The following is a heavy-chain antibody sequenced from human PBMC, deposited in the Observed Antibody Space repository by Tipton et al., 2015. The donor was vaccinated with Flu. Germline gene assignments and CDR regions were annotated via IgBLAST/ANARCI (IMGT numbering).Heavy chain of an antibody. D-gene: IGHD3-9*01. Sequence: TLSLTCTVSGGSISSSSYYWGWIRQPPGKGLEWIGSISYSGSTYYNPSLKSRVTISVDTSKNHFSLKLSSVTAADTAVYYCARQDYNILTGHYAGWFDSWGQGTLVTVSS. CDR3: ARQDYNILTGHYAGWFDS. CDR2: ISYSGST. J-gene: IGHJ5*01. V-gene: IGHV4-39*01. CDR1: GGSISSSSYY.